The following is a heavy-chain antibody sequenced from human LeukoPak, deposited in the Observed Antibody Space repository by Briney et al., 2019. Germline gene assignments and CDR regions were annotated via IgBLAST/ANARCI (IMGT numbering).Heavy chain of an antibody. CDR3: ARDKWEPTERWGYYYGMDV. V-gene: IGHV3-21*01. CDR1: GFTFSSYS. J-gene: IGHJ6*02. Sequence: GGSLRLSCAASGFTFSSYSMNRVRQAPGKGLEWVSSISSSSSYIYYADSVKGRFTISRDNAKNSLYLQMNSLRAEDTAVYYCARDKWEPTERWGYYYGMDVWGQGTTVTVSS. CDR2: ISSSSSYI. D-gene: IGHD1-26*01.